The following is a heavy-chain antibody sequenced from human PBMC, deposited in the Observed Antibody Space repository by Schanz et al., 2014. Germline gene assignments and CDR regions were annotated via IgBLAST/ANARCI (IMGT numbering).Heavy chain of an antibody. Sequence: EVQLVESGGGLVKPGGSLRLSCVTSGFTFGAYTMNWVRQAPGMGLEWVSYISHNTFYTDYADSVKGRFTISRDNAKNSVYLQMNTLRAEDTAIYFCARDVYRSGRPFDLWGQGTLVTVSS. CDR3: ARDVYRSGRPFDL. J-gene: IGHJ5*02. CDR2: ISHNTFYT. D-gene: IGHD5-18*01. CDR1: GFTFGAYT. V-gene: IGHV3-21*05.